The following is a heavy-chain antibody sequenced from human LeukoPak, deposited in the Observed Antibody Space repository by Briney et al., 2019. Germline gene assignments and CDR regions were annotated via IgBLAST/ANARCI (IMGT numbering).Heavy chain of an antibody. V-gene: IGHV3-23*01. D-gene: IGHD4-23*01. CDR2: ISGNGGST. CDR3: AKISPYGGNSA. Sequence: GGSLRLSCAASGFTFSNYAMSWVRQAPGKGLEWVSAISGNGGSTYYADSVKGRFTISRDNSKNTLYLQVNSLSAEDTAVYYCAKISPYGGNSAWGQGTLVTVSS. J-gene: IGHJ4*02. CDR1: GFTFSNYA.